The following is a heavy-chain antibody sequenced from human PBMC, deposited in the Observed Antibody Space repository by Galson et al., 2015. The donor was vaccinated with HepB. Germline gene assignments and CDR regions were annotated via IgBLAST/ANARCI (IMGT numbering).Heavy chain of an antibody. D-gene: IGHD2-21*01. J-gene: IGHJ3*02. V-gene: IGHV3-33*01. CDR1: GFTFSSYG. CDR3: AREGCGGDCYQPGAFDI. Sequence: SLRLSCAASGFTFSSYGMHWVRQAPGKGLEWVAVIWYDGSNKYYADSVKGRFTISRDNSKNTLYLQMNSLRAEDTAVYYCAREGCGGDCYQPGAFDIWGQGTMVTVSS. CDR2: IWYDGSNK.